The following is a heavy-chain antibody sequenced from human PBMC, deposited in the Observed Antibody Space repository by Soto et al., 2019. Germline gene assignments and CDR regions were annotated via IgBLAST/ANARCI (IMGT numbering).Heavy chain of an antibody. J-gene: IGHJ5*02. CDR1: GFTFSSYA. CDR3: AKDVDTAMFMGDWFEP. Sequence: XGSLRLSCASSGFTFSSYAMSCVRHSPGKGLEWVSAISGSGGSTYYADSVKGRFTISRDNSKNTLYLQMNSLRAEDTAVYYCAKDVDTAMFMGDWFEPWGQGTLVTLSS. CDR2: ISGSGGST. V-gene: IGHV3-23*01. D-gene: IGHD5-18*01.